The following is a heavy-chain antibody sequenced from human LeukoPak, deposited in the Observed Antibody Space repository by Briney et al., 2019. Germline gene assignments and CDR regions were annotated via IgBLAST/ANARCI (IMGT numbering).Heavy chain of an antibody. V-gene: IGHV4-39*01. D-gene: IGHD2-2*02. CDR2: MYYTGTI. Sequence: SETLSLTCTVSGDSITSSSYYWGWIRQPPGKGLEWIGTMYYTGTIYYNPSLKSRVTISVDTSKNQFSLSLSSVTAADTAVYYCARLGEGCSSTSCYMGYYYYYMDVWGKGTTVTVSS. CDR3: ARLGEGCSSTSCYMGYYYYYMDV. CDR1: GDSITSSSYY. J-gene: IGHJ6*03.